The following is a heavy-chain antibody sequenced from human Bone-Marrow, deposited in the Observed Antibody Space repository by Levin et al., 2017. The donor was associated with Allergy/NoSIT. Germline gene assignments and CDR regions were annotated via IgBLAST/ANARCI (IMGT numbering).Heavy chain of an antibody. V-gene: IGHV3-53*01. CDR3: ASRLRYCSSTSCSLPLFGVMDV. CDR2: IYSGGST. Sequence: GESLKISCAASGFTVSSNYMSWVRQAPGKGLEWVSVIYSGGSTYYADSVKGRFTISRDNSKNTLYLQMNSLRAEDTAVYYCASRLRYCSSTSCSLPLFGVMDVWGQGTTVTVSS. J-gene: IGHJ6*02. CDR1: GFTVSSNY. D-gene: IGHD2-2*01.